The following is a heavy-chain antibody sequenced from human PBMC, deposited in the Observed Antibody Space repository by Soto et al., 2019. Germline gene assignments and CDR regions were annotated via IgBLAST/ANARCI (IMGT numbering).Heavy chain of an antibody. J-gene: IGHJ4*02. V-gene: IGHV5-51*01. CDR1: GYSFSSHW. D-gene: IGHD2-8*01. Sequence: PGESLKISCKGSGYSFSSHWIGWVRQMPGKGLEWMGIIYPGDSDTRYGPSFQGHVTISADKSTSTAYLQWSSLKASDTAIYYCARINGGWNLFAYWGQGTLVTVSS. CDR3: ARINGGWNLFAY. CDR2: IYPGDSDT.